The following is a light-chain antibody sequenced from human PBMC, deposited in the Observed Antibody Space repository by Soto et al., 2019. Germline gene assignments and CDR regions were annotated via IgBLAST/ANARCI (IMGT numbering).Light chain of an antibody. J-gene: IGKJ5*01. Sequence: EIVLTQSPATLSLSPGERATLSCRASQSVSSYLAWYQQKPGQAPRLLIYDASNRATGIPARFSGSGSGTDFPLSISCLELEDFAVYYCQQRSNWPPITCGQGTRLEIK. V-gene: IGKV3-11*01. CDR3: QQRSNWPPIT. CDR2: DAS. CDR1: QSVSSY.